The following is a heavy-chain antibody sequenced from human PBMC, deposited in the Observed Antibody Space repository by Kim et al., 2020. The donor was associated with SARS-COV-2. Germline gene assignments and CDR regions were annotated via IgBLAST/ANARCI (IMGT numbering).Heavy chain of an antibody. D-gene: IGHD3-3*01. CDR3: ARFSGSDFWSGYGECYY. Sequence: GGSLRLSCAASGFTFSSYAMHWVRQAPGKGLEWVAVIWYDGSNKYYADSVKGRFTISRDNSKNTLYLQMNSLRAEDTAVYYCARFSGSDFWSGYGECYY. J-gene: IGHJ6*01. CDR2: IWYDGSNK. CDR1: GFTFSSYA. V-gene: IGHV3-33*01.